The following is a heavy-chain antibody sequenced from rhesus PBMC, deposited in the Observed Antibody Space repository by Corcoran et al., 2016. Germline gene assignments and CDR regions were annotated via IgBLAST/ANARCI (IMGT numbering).Heavy chain of an antibody. D-gene: IGHD3-16*01. J-gene: IGHJ3*01. CDR1: GYTFTDYY. CDR2: SNPSNGKT. CDR3: ARYYSGSQGLDF. V-gene: IGHV1S2*01. Sequence: QVQLVQSGAEVKKPGSSVKVSCKASGYTFTDYYMHWVRQAPRHELEWRGWSNPSNGKTKYAQKFQGRVTMTRDTSTSTAYMELNSLSSDDTAVYYCARYYSGSQGLDFWGHGLRVTVSS.